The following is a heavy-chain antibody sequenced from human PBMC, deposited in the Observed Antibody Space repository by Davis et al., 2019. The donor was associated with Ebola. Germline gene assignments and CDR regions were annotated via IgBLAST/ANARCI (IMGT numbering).Heavy chain of an antibody. D-gene: IGHD3-22*01. J-gene: IGHJ4*02. CDR3: ARRTDYYDSSATRDY. Sequence: PSETLSLTCTVSGGSISSSSYYWGWIRQPPGKGLEWIGSIYYSGSTYYNPSLKSRVTISVDTSKNQFSLKLSSVTAADTAVYYCARRTDYYDSSATRDYWGQGTLVTVSS. CDR2: IYYSGST. CDR1: GGSISSSSYY. V-gene: IGHV4-39*01.